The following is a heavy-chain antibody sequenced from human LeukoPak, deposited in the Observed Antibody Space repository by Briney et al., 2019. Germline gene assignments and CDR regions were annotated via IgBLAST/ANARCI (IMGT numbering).Heavy chain of an antibody. J-gene: IGHJ6*02. D-gene: IGHD1-14*01. CDR1: GGSFSGYY. V-gene: IGHV4-34*01. CDR2: INHSGSS. CDR3: ARLSRPDYYYYYYGMDV. Sequence: SETLSLTCAVYGGSFSGYYWSWIRQPPGKGLEWIGEINHSGSSNYNPALMRRGIISVDTSKNQFSLKLSSVTAAETAVYYCARLSRPDYYYYYYGMDVWGQGTKVTVSS.